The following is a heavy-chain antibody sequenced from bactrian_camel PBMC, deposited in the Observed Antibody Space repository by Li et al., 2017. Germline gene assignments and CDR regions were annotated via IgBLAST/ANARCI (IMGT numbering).Heavy chain of an antibody. V-gene: IGHV3S53*01. CDR1: GYPLLNRC. D-gene: IGHD3*01. CDR3: AAESEWVTSLLLPGGYTD. Sequence: HVQLVESGGGSVQPGGSLRLSCVVSGYPLLNRCLGWFRQIPGKEREGVAALGTGGRTRYGDSVKGRFTISKDSAKNTLYLQMNNLKPEDSGTYYCAAESEWVTSLLLPGGYTDWGQGTQVTVS. J-gene: IGHJ4*01. CDR2: LGTGGRT.